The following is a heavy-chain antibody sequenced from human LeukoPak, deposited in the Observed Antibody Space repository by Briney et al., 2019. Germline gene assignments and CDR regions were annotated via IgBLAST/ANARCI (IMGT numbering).Heavy chain of an antibody. CDR2: INPNSGGT. D-gene: IGHD6-19*01. CDR3: ARDLHSSATDLYSSAWTGAFDV. J-gene: IGHJ3*01. CDR1: GYTFTGYY. V-gene: IGHV1-2*02. Sequence: ASVKVSCKTSGYTFTGYYLFWVRQAPGQGLEWMGWINPNSGGTNYAQRFQGRVTLTRDSSISTAYMDLSSLKSDDTAVYYCARDLHSSATDLYSSAWTGAFDVWGQGTMVTVSS.